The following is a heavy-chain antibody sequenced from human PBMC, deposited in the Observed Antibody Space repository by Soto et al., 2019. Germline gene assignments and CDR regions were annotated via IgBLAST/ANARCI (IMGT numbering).Heavy chain of an antibody. V-gene: IGHV4-34*01. Sequence: SETLSLTCAVYGGSFSGYYWSWIRQPPGKGLEWIGEINHSGSTNYNPSLKSRVTTSVDTSKNQFSLKLSSVTAADTAVYYCARGPIAANNWFDPWGQGTLVTVSS. CDR3: ARGPIAANNWFDP. D-gene: IGHD6-25*01. J-gene: IGHJ5*02. CDR1: GGSFSGYY. CDR2: INHSGST.